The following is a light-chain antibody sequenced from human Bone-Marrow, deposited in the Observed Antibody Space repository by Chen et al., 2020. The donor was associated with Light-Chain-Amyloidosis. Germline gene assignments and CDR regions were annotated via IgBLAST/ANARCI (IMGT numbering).Light chain of an antibody. CDR3: CSYAGSSTFV. J-gene: IGLJ2*01. Sequence: QSALTQPASVSGYPGQSITISCTGTSSDVGAYNYVSWYQQHPGKAPKLMIYEVSKRPSGVSNRFSGSKSGNTASLTISGLQAEDEADYYCCSYAGSSTFVFGGGTKLTVL. CDR2: EVS. CDR1: SSDVGAYNY. V-gene: IGLV2-23*02.